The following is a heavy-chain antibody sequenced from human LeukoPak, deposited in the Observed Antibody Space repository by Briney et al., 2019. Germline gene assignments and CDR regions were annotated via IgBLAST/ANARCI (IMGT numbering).Heavy chain of an antibody. CDR2: ISSSGSHM. D-gene: IGHD3-16*02. Sequence: GGSPRLSCAASGFAFSSYSMNWVRQAPGKGLEWVSSISSSGSHMYYADSVKGRFTISRDNAKNSLYLQMNSLRAEDTAVYYCARLTFGGVIGFDYWGQGTLHTVSS. CDR3: ARLTFGGVIGFDY. CDR1: GFAFSSYS. V-gene: IGHV3-21*01. J-gene: IGHJ4*02.